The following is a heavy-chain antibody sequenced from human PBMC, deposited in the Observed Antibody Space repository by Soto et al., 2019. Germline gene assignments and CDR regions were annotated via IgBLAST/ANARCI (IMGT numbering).Heavy chain of an antibody. CDR2: IWYDGSNK. CDR1: GFTFSSYG. CDR3: AGGMIAHMDV. V-gene: IGHV3-33*01. J-gene: IGHJ6*03. Sequence: QVQLVESGGGVVQPGRSLRLSCAASGFTFSSYGMHWVRQAPGKGLEWMAVIWYDGSNKYYADSVKGRFTISRDNSKNTLYLQMNSLRAEDTAVYYCAGGMIAHMDVWGKGTTVTVSS. D-gene: IGHD3-22*01.